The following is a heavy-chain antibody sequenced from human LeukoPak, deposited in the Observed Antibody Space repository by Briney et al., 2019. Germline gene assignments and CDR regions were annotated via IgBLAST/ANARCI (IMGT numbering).Heavy chain of an antibody. Sequence: SVKVSCXASGGTFSSYAISWVRQAPGQGLEWMGGIIPIFGTANYAQKFQGRVTITADESTSTAYMELSSLRSEDTAVYYCARTGPSYYYDSSGYYYEDYWGQGTLVTVSS. CDR1: GGTFSSYA. V-gene: IGHV1-69*01. CDR3: ARTGPSYYYDSSGYYYEDY. CDR2: IIPIFGTA. D-gene: IGHD3-22*01. J-gene: IGHJ4*02.